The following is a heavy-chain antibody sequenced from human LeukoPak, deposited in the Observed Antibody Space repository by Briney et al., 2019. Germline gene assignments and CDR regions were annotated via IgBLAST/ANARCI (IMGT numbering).Heavy chain of an antibody. CDR3: ARSTLGIDMVRGRLDFDP. Sequence: ASVKVSCKASGYTFTSYYMHWVRQAPGQGLEWMGIINPSGGSTSYAQKFQGRVTMTRDTSTSTVYMELSSLRSEDTAVYYCARSTLGIDMVRGRLDFDPWGQGTLVTVSS. CDR2: INPSGGST. V-gene: IGHV1-46*01. CDR1: GYTFTSYY. J-gene: IGHJ5*02. D-gene: IGHD3-10*01.